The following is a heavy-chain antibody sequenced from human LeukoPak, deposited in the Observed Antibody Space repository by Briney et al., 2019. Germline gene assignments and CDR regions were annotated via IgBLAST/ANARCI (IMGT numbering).Heavy chain of an antibody. D-gene: IGHD5-24*01. CDR2: VSAANNP. CDR3: AMSVEMPPIPSFDY. J-gene: IGHJ4*02. V-gene: IGHV1-3*01. Sequence: ASVKVSCKTSGYIFTPHHIHWVRQAPGQGLELLGWVSAANNPEYSQKFQGRVVITRDASATTFYLELNSLRSEDTAVYYCAMSVEMPPIPSFDYWGQGTLVTVSS. CDR1: GYIFTPHH.